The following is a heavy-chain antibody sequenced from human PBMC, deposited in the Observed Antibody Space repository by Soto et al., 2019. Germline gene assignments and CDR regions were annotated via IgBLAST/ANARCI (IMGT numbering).Heavy chain of an antibody. CDR1: GGSFSGYY. J-gene: IGHJ4*02. V-gene: IGHV4-34*01. CDR2: INHSGST. CDR3: ARGVPLYYYGSGSYYQGYYFDY. D-gene: IGHD3-10*01. Sequence: SETLSLTCAVYGGSFSGYYWSWIRQPPGKVLEWIGEINHSGSTNYNPSLKSRVTISVDTSKNQFSLKLSSVTAADTAVYYCARGVPLYYYGSGSYYQGYYFDYWGQGTLVTVS.